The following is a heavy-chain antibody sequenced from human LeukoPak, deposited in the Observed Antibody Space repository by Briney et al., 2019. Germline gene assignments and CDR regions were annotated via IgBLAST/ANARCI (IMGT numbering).Heavy chain of an antibody. J-gene: IGHJ4*02. D-gene: IGHD4-23*01. CDR1: GFPLSTSGVG. CDR2: IYWDNDN. Sequence: SGPTLMKPTQTLTLTYTFAGFPLSTSGVGVGWIRQPPGKALECLALIYWDNDNRYSPSLKSRLTITKDTSKNQVVLIMTNMDPVDTATYYCAHTLTGRGNPHFDYWRQRTLVTVSS. V-gene: IGHV2-5*02. CDR3: AHTLTGRGNPHFDY.